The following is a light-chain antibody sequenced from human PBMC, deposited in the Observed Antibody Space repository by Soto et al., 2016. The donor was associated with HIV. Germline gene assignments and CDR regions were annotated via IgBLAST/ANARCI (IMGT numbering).Light chain of an antibody. CDR3: MQALQTPRT. J-gene: IGKJ2*01. Sequence: IVITQSPLSLPVTPGEPASISCRSSQSLLHSNGYSYLDWYLQKPGQSPQLLIYLGSNRASGVPDRFSGSGSGTDFTLKISRVEAEDVGVYYCMQALQTPRTFGQGTKAGDQT. CDR2: LGS. CDR1: QSLLHSNGYSY. V-gene: IGKV2-28*01.